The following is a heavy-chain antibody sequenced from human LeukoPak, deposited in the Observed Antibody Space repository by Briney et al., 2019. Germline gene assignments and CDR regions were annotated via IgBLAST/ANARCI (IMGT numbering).Heavy chain of an antibody. CDR3: ARVRDGYNDAYDI. Sequence: ASLKVSCKASGYTFTNYYMHWVRQAPGQGLEWMGIINPSGGNTNYAQNFQGRVTMTRDTSTSTVYMELSSLRSEDTAVYYCARVRDGYNDAYDIWGQGTMVTVPS. CDR1: GYTFTNYY. V-gene: IGHV1-46*01. CDR2: INPSGGNT. D-gene: IGHD5-24*01. J-gene: IGHJ3*02.